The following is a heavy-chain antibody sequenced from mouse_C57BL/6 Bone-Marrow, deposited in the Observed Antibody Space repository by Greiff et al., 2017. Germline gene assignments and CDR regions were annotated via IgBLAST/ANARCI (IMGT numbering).Heavy chain of an antibody. D-gene: IGHD3-2*02. J-gene: IGHJ4*01. CDR1: GYAFSSSW. CDR3: ARGLRLRRYAMDY. V-gene: IGHV1-82*01. CDR2: IYPGDGDT. Sequence: QVQLKESGPELVKPGASVKISCKASGYAFSSSWMNWVKQRPGKGLEWIGRIYPGDGDTNNNGKFTGKATLTADKSSSTAYMQLSSLTSEDSAVYFCARGLRLRRYAMDYWGQGTSVTVSS.